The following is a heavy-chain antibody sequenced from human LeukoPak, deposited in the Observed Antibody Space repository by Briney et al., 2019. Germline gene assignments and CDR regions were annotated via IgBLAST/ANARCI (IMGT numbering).Heavy chain of an antibody. V-gene: IGHV4-59*08. CDR1: GGSITSYY. D-gene: IGHD4-17*01. J-gene: IGHJ3*02. CDR2: IYYIGST. CDR3: ARHFDNGDYKKTFDI. Sequence: SQTLSLTCTVSGGSITSYYWSWIRQPPARGLEWLGYIYYIGSTNYNPSLKSRVHISADTSKNHFSLKLSSVTAADTAVYYCARHFDNGDYKKTFDIWGQGTMVTVSS.